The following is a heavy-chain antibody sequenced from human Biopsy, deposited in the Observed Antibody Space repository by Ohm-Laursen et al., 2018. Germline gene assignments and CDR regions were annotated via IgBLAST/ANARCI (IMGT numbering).Heavy chain of an antibody. V-gene: IGHV4-59*07. D-gene: IGHD3-3*01. Sequence: SDTLSLTCTVSGGSISSDYWSWIRQSPGKGLEWIGHISNRGSTNYNPSLRGRVTISVDTSKNQFSLKLSSVTAADTAVFFCARLYRLDDYWNDDPPDAFDVWGQGTRVTVSS. CDR3: ARLYRLDDYWNDDPPDAFDV. CDR2: ISNRGST. J-gene: IGHJ3*01. CDR1: GGSISSDY.